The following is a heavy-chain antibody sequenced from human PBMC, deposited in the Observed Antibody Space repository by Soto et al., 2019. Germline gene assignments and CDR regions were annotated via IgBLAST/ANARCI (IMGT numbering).Heavy chain of an antibody. Sequence: QVQLQESGPGLVKPSGTLSLTCAVSGGSINSSIWWIWFRQPPGKGLEWIGEINHSGSTNYNPSLNSRVNISEDKSKTHFTLKLSSVTATDTAVYDCARRSHHFGGRTNWFNPWGQGTMVTVSS. V-gene: IGHV4-4*02. CDR3: ARRSHHFGGRTNWFNP. CDR2: INHSGST. J-gene: IGHJ5*02. D-gene: IGHD3-10*01. CDR1: GGSINSSIW.